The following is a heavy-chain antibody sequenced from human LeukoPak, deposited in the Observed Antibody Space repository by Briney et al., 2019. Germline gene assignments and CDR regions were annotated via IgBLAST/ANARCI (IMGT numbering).Heavy chain of an antibody. CDR2: INPSGGST. CDR3: ARDPRGDYYDSSGLYYFDY. J-gene: IGHJ4*02. D-gene: IGHD3-22*01. Sequence: GASVKVSCKASGYTFTSYYMHWVRQAPGQGLEWMGIINPSGGSTSYAQKFQGRVTMTRDTSTSTVYMELSSLRSEDTAVYYCARDPRGDYYDSSGLYYFDYWGQGTLVTVSS. V-gene: IGHV1-46*01. CDR1: GYTFTSYY.